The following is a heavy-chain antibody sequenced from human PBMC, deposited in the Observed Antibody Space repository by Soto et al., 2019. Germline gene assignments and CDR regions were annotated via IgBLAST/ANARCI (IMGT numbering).Heavy chain of an antibody. Sequence: QVTLKESGPVLVKPTETLTLTCTVSGFSLSNARMGVSWIRQPPGKALEWLAHIFSNDEKSYSTSLKSRLTISKDTSKSQLVLTMTNMDPVDTATYYCARIEGYDFWSGYPYYYGMDVWGQGTTVTVSS. CDR2: IFSNDEK. D-gene: IGHD3-3*01. V-gene: IGHV2-26*01. CDR3: ARIEGYDFWSGYPYYYGMDV. J-gene: IGHJ6*02. CDR1: GFSLSNARMG.